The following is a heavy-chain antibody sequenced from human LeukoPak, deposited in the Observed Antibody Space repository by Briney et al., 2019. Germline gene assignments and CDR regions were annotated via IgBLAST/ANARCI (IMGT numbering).Heavy chain of an antibody. D-gene: IGHD3-22*01. Sequence: GGSLRLSCAASGFTVSSNYMSWVRQAPGKGLEWVSVIYSGGSTYYADPVKGRFTISRDNSKNTLYLQMNSLRAEDTAVYYCAKEEQTAYYYDSSGYYYGDYWGQGTLVTVSS. J-gene: IGHJ4*02. CDR3: AKEEQTAYYYDSSGYYYGDY. CDR2: IYSGGST. V-gene: IGHV3-53*01. CDR1: GFTVSSNY.